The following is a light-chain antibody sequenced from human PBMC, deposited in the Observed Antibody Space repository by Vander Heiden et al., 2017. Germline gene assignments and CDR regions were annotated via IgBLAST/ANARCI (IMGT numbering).Light chain of an antibody. J-gene: IGKJ2*01. CDR2: DAS. V-gene: IGKV3-11*01. CDR3: QRRSNGPHA. CDR1: QSVSNY. Sequence: EIVLTQSPGTLSLSPGERATLSCRASQSVSNYLAWYQHKPGQAPRLLIYDASNRATGIPTRFSGRGSGTDFTLTISSLEPEDFAVYYCQRRSNGPHAFGQRTKLEIK.